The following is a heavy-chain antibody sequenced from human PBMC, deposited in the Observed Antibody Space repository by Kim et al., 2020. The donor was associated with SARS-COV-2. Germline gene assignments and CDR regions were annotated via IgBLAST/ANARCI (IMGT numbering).Heavy chain of an antibody. CDR3: AKEPQKSSWYYFDY. CDR1: GFTFSSYA. CDR2: ISGRANT. V-gene: IGHV3-23*01. Sequence: GGSLRLSCAASGFTFSSYAMNWVRQAPGKGLEWVSGISGRANTYYADSVKGRFTIPRDDSKNTFYLQMSSLRAEDTAVYYCAKEPQKSSWYYFDYWGQGALVTVSS. J-gene: IGHJ4*02. D-gene: IGHD6-13*01.